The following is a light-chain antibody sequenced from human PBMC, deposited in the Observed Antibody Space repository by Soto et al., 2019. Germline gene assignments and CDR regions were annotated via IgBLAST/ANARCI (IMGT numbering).Light chain of an antibody. CDR3: QQYNSDFWT. J-gene: IGKJ1*01. Sequence: DIQMTQCPSTLSASVEDRVNITCRASQSISSWLAWYQQKPGKAPKLLIYDASSLESGVPSRFSGSGSGTEFTLTISSLQPDDFATYYCQQYNSDFWTFGQGTK. CDR2: DAS. V-gene: IGKV1-5*01. CDR1: QSISSW.